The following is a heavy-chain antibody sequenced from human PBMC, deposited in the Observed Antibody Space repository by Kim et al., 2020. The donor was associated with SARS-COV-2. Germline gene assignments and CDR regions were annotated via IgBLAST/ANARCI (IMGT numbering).Heavy chain of an antibody. V-gene: IGHV1-69*13. Sequence: SVKVSCKASGGTFSSYAISWVRQAPGQGLEWMGGIIPIFGTANYAQKFQGRVTITADESTSTAYMELSSLRSEDTAVYYCGSGDYEYYYYGMDVWGQGTAVTVSS. CDR1: GGTFSSYA. CDR2: IIPIFGTA. CDR3: GSGDYEYYYYGMDV. D-gene: IGHD4-17*01. J-gene: IGHJ6*02.